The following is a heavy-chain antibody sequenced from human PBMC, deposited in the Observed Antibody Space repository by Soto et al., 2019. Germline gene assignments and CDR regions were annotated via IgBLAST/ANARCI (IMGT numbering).Heavy chain of an antibody. CDR3: VAAAGTFYYYYMDV. CDR1: GFTFSSYW. CDR2: IKQDGSEK. D-gene: IGHD6-13*01. V-gene: IGHV3-7*01. Sequence: EVQLVESGGGLVQPGGSLRLSCAASGFTFSSYWMSWFRQAPGKGLEWGANIKQDGSEKYDVDSVKGRFTICRDNAKNSLYLQMNSLRAEDTAVYYCVAAAGTFYYYYMDVWGKGTTVTVSS. J-gene: IGHJ6*03.